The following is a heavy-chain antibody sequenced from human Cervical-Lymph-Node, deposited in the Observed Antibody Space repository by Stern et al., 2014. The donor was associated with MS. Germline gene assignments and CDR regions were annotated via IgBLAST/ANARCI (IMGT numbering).Heavy chain of an antibody. CDR1: GFTFDDYA. D-gene: IGHD4-11*01. CDR3: ARASTTVTTLSDFGMDV. CDR2: ISWNSGSI. V-gene: IGHV3-9*01. Sequence: VQLVESGGGLVQPGRSLRLSCAASGFTFDDYAMHWVRQAPGKGLEWVSGISWNSGSIAYADSLKGRFTISRDNAKNSLYLQMNSLRAEDTALYYCARASTTVTTLSDFGMDVWGQGTTVTVSS. J-gene: IGHJ6*02.